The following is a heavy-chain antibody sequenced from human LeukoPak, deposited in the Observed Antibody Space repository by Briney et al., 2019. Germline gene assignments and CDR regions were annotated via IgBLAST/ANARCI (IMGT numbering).Heavy chain of an antibody. J-gene: IGHJ5*02. CDR3: ARVVRGAVTSNCFDP. Sequence: RTSETLSLTCTVSGGSINDYYWTWIRQAPGKGLEWLGYISNSGTTDYNPSPKSRVTMSVDTSKNEFSLKVTSVTAADTAMYYCARVVRGAVTSNCFDPWGQGTLVIVSS. CDR2: ISNSGTT. V-gene: IGHV4-59*01. D-gene: IGHD4-17*01. CDR1: GGSINDYY.